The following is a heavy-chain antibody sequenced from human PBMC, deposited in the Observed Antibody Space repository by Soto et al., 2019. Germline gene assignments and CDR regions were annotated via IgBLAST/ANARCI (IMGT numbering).Heavy chain of an antibody. CDR3: ARSLQGPGAFDI. Sequence: EVQLVESGGGLVQPGGSLRLSCAASGFTFSSYWMHWVRQAPGKGLVWVSRINSDGSSTTYADSVKGRFTISRDNAKNTLYLQMNSLRAEDTAVYYCARSLQGPGAFDIWGQGTMVTVSP. CDR2: INSDGSST. V-gene: IGHV3-74*01. CDR1: GFTFSSYW. J-gene: IGHJ3*02.